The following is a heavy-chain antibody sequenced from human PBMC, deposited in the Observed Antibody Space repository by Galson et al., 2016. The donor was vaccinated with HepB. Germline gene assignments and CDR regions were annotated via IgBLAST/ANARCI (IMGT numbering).Heavy chain of an antibody. Sequence: LRLSCATSGFAFTTYAMNWVRQAPGKGLEWVAGISGSGANTHYANAVKGRFTISRDNSNNTLYLQVNSLRAEDTALYFCARYSNSWAPFDYWGQGRLVTVSS. CDR2: ISGSGANT. D-gene: IGHD6-13*01. CDR3: ARYSNSWAPFDY. V-gene: IGHV3-23*01. J-gene: IGHJ4*02. CDR1: GFAFTTYA.